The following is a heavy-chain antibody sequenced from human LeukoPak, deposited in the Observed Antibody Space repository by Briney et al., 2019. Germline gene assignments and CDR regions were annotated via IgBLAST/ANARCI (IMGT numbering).Heavy chain of an antibody. Sequence: PGGSLRLSCAASGFTFSTYDMSWVRQTLGKGLEWVSGINGSSGTTYYADSVKGRLTISRDNSKNTLDPQMHSLRAEDTAIYFCAKGGSFSFDIWGQGTKVTVSS. J-gene: IGHJ3*02. CDR2: INGSSGTT. CDR1: GFTFSTYD. CDR3: AKGGSFSFDI. D-gene: IGHD5-12*01. V-gene: IGHV3-23*01.